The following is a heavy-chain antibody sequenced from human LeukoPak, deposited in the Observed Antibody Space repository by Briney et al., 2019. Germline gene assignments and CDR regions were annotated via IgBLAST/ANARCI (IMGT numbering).Heavy chain of an antibody. CDR3: ARDHRESFYDFWSAFDP. Sequence: PSQTLSLTCIVSGGSLSSGNYYWSWIRHPAGKGLEWIGRIYISGSTNYNPSLKSRLTISLDTSKNQFSLKLSSVTAADTAVYYCARDHRESFYDFWSAFDPWGQGTLVTVSS. CDR1: GGSLSSGNYY. CDR2: IYISGST. V-gene: IGHV4-61*02. J-gene: IGHJ5*02. D-gene: IGHD3-3*01.